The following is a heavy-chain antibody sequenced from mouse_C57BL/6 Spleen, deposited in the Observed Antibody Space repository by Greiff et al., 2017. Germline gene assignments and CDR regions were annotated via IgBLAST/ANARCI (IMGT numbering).Heavy chain of an antibody. CDR3: ARHVEDFDY. Sequence: EVQGVESGGDLVKPGGSLKLSCAASGFTFSSYGMSWVRQTPDKRLEWVATISSGGSYTYYPDSVKGRFTISRDNAKNTLYLQMSSRKSEDTAMYYCARHVEDFDYWGQGTTLTVSS. CDR2: ISSGGSYT. CDR1: GFTFSSYG. J-gene: IGHJ2*01. V-gene: IGHV5-6*01.